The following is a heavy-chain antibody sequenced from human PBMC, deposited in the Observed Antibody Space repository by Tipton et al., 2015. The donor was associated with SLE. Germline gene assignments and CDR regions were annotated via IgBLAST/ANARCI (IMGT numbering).Heavy chain of an antibody. CDR3: ARAVEWLVEHAQYNWFDP. CDR2: ISAYNGNT. CDR1: GYTFTSYG. D-gene: IGHD3-3*01. V-gene: IGHV1-18*01. J-gene: IGHJ5*02. Sequence: QSGAEVKKPGASVKVSCKASGYTFTSYGISWVRQAPGQGLEWMGWISAYNGNTNYAQKLQGRVTTTTDTSTSTAYMELRSLRSDDTAVYYCARAVEWLVEHAQYNWFDPWGQGTLVTVSS.